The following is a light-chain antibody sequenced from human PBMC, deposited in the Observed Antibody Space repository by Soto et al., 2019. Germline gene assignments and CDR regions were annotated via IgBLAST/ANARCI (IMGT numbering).Light chain of an antibody. CDR3: QQYNSQWT. V-gene: IGKV1-5*03. CDR2: KAS. CDR1: QSISSW. J-gene: IGKJ1*01. Sequence: DILMTQSPSTLSASVGDRVTITCLASQSISSWLAWYQQKPGRATKLLIYKASSLESGVPSRFSGSGSGTEFSLTISSLQTDDFATYYCQQYNSQWTFGQGTKVEFK.